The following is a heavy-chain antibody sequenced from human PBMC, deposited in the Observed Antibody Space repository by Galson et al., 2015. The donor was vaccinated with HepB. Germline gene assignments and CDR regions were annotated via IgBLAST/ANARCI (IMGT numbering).Heavy chain of an antibody. J-gene: IGHJ4*02. V-gene: IGHV6-1*01. CDR1: GDSVSSNSAT. CDR3: AREVPTYSGGWYYFDS. CDR2: TYYRSKWYY. Sequence: CAISGDSVSSNSATWNWIRQSPSRGLEWLGRTYYRSKWYYDYAVSVKSRITFNPDTSKNQFSLQLNSVTPEDTAVYFCAREVPTYSGGWYYFDSWGQGTLVTVSS. D-gene: IGHD6-19*01.